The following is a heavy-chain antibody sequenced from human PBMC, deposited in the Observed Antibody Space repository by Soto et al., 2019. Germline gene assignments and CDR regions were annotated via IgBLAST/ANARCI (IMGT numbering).Heavy chain of an antibody. V-gene: IGHV1-18*01. CDR3: AKGDFGGSGSYHYYYYGMDV. J-gene: IGHJ6*02. CDR2: ISAYNGNT. D-gene: IGHD3-10*01. CDR1: VYTFTSYG. Sequence: ASVKVSCKASVYTFTSYGISWVRQAPGQGLEWMGWISAYNGNTNYAQKLQGRVTMTTDTSTSTAYMELRSLRSDDTAVYYCAKGDFGGSGSYHYYYYGMDVWGQGTTVTVSS.